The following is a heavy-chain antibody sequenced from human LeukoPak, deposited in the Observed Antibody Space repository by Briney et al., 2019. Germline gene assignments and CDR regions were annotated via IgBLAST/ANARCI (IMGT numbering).Heavy chain of an antibody. V-gene: IGHV4-34*01. CDR3: AAWIQLWFVYDY. D-gene: IGHD5-18*01. J-gene: IGHJ4*02. CDR2: INHSGST. Sequence: SETLSLTCDVYGGSFSGYYWSWIRQPPGKGLEWIGEINHSGSTNYNPSLKSRVTISVDTSKNQFSLKLSSVTAADTAVYYCAAWIQLWFVYDYWGQGTLVTVSS. CDR1: GGSFSGYY.